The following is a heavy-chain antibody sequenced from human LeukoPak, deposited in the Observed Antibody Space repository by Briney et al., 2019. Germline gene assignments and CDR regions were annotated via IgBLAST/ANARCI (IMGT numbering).Heavy chain of an antibody. CDR1: GGSISSGSYY. D-gene: IGHD2-15*01. CDR2: IYTSGST. Sequence: SETLSLTCTVSGGSISSGSYYWSWIRQPAGKGLEWIGRIYTSGSTNYNPSLKSRVTISVDTSKNQFSLKLSSVTAADTAVYYCARIGVVVGHYYYMDVWGKGTTVTVSS. CDR3: ARIGVVVGHYYYMDV. V-gene: IGHV4-61*02. J-gene: IGHJ6*03.